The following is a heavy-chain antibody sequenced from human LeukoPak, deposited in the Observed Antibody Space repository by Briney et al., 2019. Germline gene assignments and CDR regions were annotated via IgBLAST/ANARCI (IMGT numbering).Heavy chain of an antibody. Sequence: GGSLRLSCAASGYTFKLYWMHWVRQAPGKGPVWVSRINDDGSSTSYADSVKGRFTISRDDAKNTLYLQMNSPRAEDTAVYYCAKDQATTIMKGYFDFWGQGTLLTVSS. D-gene: IGHD4-11*01. CDR1: GYTFKLYW. J-gene: IGHJ4*02. V-gene: IGHV3-74*01. CDR2: INDDGSST. CDR3: AKDQATTIMKGYFDF.